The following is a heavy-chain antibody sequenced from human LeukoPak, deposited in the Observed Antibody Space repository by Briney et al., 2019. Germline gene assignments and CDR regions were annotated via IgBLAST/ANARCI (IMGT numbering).Heavy chain of an antibody. V-gene: IGHV1-2*02. J-gene: IGHJ6*03. Sequence: ASVKVSCKASGYTFISYGVSWVRQAPGQGLEWMGWINPNSGGTNYAQKFQGRVTMTRDTSISTAYMELSRLRSDDTAVYYCARDGSTPYYYYMDVWGKGTTVTVSS. D-gene: IGHD2-2*01. CDR3: ARDGSTPYYYYMDV. CDR1: GYTFISYG. CDR2: INPNSGGT.